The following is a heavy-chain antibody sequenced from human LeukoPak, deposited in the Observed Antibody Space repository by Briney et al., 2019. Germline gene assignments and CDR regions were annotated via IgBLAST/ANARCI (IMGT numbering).Heavy chain of an antibody. J-gene: IGHJ4*02. CDR2: INYSGRT. D-gene: IGHD1-26*01. Sequence: SETLSLTCTVSGGSISYYYWSWIRQPPGKGLEWIGYINYSGRTNYNPSLKSRVTISVDTSKNQFSLKLSSVTAADTAVYYCARRDGRELPDDYWGQGTLVTVSS. CDR3: ARRDGRELPDDY. CDR1: GGSISYYY. V-gene: IGHV4-59*08.